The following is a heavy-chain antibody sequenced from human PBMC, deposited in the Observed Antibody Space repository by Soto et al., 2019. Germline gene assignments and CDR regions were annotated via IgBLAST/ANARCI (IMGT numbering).Heavy chain of an antibody. Sequence: GGSLRLSCVASGFIFRDYAMSWVRQAPGKGLEWVAAILGNGGDTGYADSVKGRFTISRDNSQNTLYLRLNSLRDEGTAVYYCARPSMLASGTYWGQGTLVTVSS. CDR2: ILGNGGDT. V-gene: IGHV3-23*01. CDR3: ARPSMLASGTY. J-gene: IGHJ4*02. D-gene: IGHD6-13*01. CDR1: GFIFRDYA.